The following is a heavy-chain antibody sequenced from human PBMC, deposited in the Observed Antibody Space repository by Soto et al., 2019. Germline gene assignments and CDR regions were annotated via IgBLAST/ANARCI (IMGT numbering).Heavy chain of an antibody. CDR1: GGSIRSYY. D-gene: IGHD3-16*01. V-gene: IGHV4-59*01. CDR2: IYNSGST. J-gene: IGHJ6*02. CDR3: ARGGDPRMYYYGMDV. Sequence: SATQSFPCTVSGGSIRSYYGSWIRQPPGKGLEWIGYIYNSGSTDYNPALKSRVTISGDTSKKRFSLILRSVTAADTAVYYCARGGDPRMYYYGMDVWGQGTTVTVSS.